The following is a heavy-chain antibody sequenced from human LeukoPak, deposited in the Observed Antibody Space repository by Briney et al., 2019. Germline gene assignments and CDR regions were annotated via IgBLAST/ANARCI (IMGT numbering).Heavy chain of an antibody. Sequence: SVKVSCKASGGTFSSYAISWVRQAPGQGPEWMGRIIPILGIANYAQKFQGRVTITADKSTSTAYMELSSLRSEDTAVYYCARDSDCSSTSCYIRHWGQGTLVTVSS. CDR3: ARDSDCSSTSCYIRH. CDR2: IIPILGIA. J-gene: IGHJ4*02. CDR1: GGTFSSYA. D-gene: IGHD2-2*02. V-gene: IGHV1-69*04.